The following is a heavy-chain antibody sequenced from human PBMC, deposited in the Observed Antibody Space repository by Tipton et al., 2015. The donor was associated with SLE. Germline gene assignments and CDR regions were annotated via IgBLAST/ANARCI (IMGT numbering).Heavy chain of an antibody. Sequence: SLRLSCAASGFTFDTYTMNWVRQSPGKGLEWLSSISSSSKYIYYADSVKGRFTISRDNTKNSLFLHMNSLRGEDTAVYYCAKETIPGWRGFDYWGQGTLVTVSS. CDR1: GFTFDTYT. J-gene: IGHJ4*02. CDR2: ISSSSKYI. CDR3: AKETIPGWRGFDY. D-gene: IGHD6-19*01. V-gene: IGHV3-21*01.